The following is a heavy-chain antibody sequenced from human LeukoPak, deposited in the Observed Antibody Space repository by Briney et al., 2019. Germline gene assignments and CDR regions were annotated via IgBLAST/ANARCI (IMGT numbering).Heavy chain of an antibody. CDR2: INSDGSST. D-gene: IGHD3-10*01. V-gene: IGHV3-74*01. CDR3: ARAAYYGLNWFDP. Sequence: GGSLRLSCAASGFTFSSYWMHWVRQAPGKGLVWVSRINSDGSSTSYADSVKGRFTISRDNAKNTLYLQMNSLRAEDTAVYYCARAAYYGLNWFDPWGQGTLVTVSS. CDR1: GFTFSSYW. J-gene: IGHJ5*02.